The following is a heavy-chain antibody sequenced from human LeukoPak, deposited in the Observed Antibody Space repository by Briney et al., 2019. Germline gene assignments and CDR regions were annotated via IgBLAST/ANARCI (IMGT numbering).Heavy chain of an antibody. D-gene: IGHD3-10*01. J-gene: IGHJ4*02. V-gene: IGHV4-61*02. CDR2: THTSGST. CDR1: GDSINSGSYY. CDR3: ARDRGYYGSGSYSDY. Sequence: KPSQTLSLTCTVSGDSINSGSYYWSWIRQPAGKGLEWIGRTHTSGSTNYNPSLKSRVSISIDTSKNQFSLKLSSVTAADTAVYYCARDRGYYGSGSYSDYWGQGTLVTVSS.